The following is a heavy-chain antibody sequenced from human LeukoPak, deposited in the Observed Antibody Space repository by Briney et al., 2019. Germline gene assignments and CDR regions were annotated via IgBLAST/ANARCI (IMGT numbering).Heavy chain of an antibody. CDR3: ARNYYCSGGSCYSSYYYYMDV. V-gene: IGHV1-18*01. J-gene: IGHJ6*03. CDR1: GYTFTSYG. CDR2: ISAYNGNT. Sequence: GASVKVSCKASGYTFTSYGISWVRQAPGQGLEWMGWISAYNGNTNYAQKLQGRVTMITDTSTSTAYMELRSLRSDDTAVYYCARNYYCSGGSCYSSYYYYMDVWGKGTTVTVSS. D-gene: IGHD2-15*01.